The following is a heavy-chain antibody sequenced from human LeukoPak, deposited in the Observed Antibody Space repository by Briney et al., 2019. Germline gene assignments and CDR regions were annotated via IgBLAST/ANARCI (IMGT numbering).Heavy chain of an antibody. J-gene: IGHJ4*02. CDR1: GFTFSSYG. CDR2: IRYDGSNK. Sequence: PGGSLRLSCAASGFTFSSYGVHWVRQAPGKGLEWVAFIRYDGSNKYYADSVKGRFTISRDNSKNTLYLQMNSLRAEDTAVYYCAKRDSEGGYEFDYWGQGTLVTVSS. D-gene: IGHD5-12*01. CDR3: AKRDSEGGYEFDY. V-gene: IGHV3-30*02.